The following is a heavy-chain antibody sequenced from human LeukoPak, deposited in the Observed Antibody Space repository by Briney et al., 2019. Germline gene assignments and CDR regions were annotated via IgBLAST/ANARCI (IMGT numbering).Heavy chain of an antibody. CDR2: KYPNSGNT. CDR3: ARGRGILTIYYIDV. J-gene: IGHJ6*03. Sequence: ASVSVSLKASGYSFTSYEINWLGQPTAQGREWMGWKYPNSGNTGYAHKFQGRVTMTRNTSISTAYVELSSRGSEDTVVYYCARGRGILTIYYIDVCGKGTTVTASS. V-gene: IGHV1-8*01. CDR1: GYSFTSYE. D-gene: IGHD3-9*01.